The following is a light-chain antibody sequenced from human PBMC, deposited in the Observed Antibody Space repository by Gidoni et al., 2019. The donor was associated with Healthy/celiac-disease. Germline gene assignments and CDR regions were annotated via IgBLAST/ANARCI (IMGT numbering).Light chain of an antibody. CDR2: KAS. Sequence: DIQMTQSPSTLSASVGDRVTITCRASQSISSRLPWCQQKPGKAPKILIYKASSVESGVPSRFSGSGSGTEFTLTISSLQPDDFATYYCQQYNSYSRWAFGQGTKVEIK. J-gene: IGKJ1*01. CDR3: QQYNSYSRWA. V-gene: IGKV1-5*03. CDR1: QSISSR.